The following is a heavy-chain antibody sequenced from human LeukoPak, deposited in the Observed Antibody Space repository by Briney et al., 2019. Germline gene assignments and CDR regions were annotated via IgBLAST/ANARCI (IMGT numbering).Heavy chain of an antibody. CDR2: ISYDGSNK. D-gene: IGHD5-12*01. V-gene: IGHV3-30-3*01. CDR3: ARPYGGYVAYYFDY. Sequence: GGSLRLSCAASGFTFSSYAMDWVRQAPGKGLEWVAVISYDGSNKYYADSVKGRFTISRDNSKNTLYLQMNSLRTEDTAVYYCARPYGGYVAYYFDYWGQGTLVTVSS. CDR1: GFTFSSYA. J-gene: IGHJ4*02.